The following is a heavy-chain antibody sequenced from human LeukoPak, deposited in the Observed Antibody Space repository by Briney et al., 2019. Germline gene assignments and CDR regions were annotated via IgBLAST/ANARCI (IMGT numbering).Heavy chain of an antibody. CDR3: ARGSRIAVAIYYYYGMDV. CDR2: IYYSGST. Sequence: SETLSLTCTVSGGSISSYYWSWIRQPPGKGLEWIGYIYYSGSTNYNPPLKSRVTISVDTSKNQFSLKLSSVTAADTAVYYCARGSRIAVAIYYYYGMDVWGQGTTVTVSS. V-gene: IGHV4-59*01. D-gene: IGHD6-19*01. CDR1: GGSISSYY. J-gene: IGHJ6*02.